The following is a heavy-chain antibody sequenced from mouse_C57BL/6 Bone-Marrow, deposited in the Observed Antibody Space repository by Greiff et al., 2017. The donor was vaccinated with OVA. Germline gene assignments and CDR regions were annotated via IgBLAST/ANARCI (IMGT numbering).Heavy chain of an antibody. Sequence: EVQLQQSGPELVKPGASVKISCKASGYTFTDYYMNWVKQSHGKSLEWIGDINPNNGGTSYNQKFKGKATLTVDKSSSTAYMELRSLTSEDSAVYYCARLRGLRLRPAWFAYWGQGTLVTVSA. J-gene: IGHJ3*01. D-gene: IGHD3-2*02. CDR3: ARLRGLRLRPAWFAY. CDR2: INPNNGGT. V-gene: IGHV1-26*01. CDR1: GYTFTDYY.